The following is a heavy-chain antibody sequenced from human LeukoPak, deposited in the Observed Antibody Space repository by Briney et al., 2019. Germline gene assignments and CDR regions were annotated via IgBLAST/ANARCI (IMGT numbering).Heavy chain of an antibody. D-gene: IGHD3-22*01. CDR2: IYYSGST. J-gene: IGHJ3*02. Sequence: PSETLSLTCTVSGGSISSSSYYWGWIRQPPGKGLEWVGSIYYSGSTYYNPSLKSRVTISVDTSKNQFSLKLSSVTAADTAVYYCARDHDYYDRSVGAFDIWGQGTMVTVSS. V-gene: IGHV4-39*07. CDR1: GGSISSSSYY. CDR3: ARDHDYYDRSVGAFDI.